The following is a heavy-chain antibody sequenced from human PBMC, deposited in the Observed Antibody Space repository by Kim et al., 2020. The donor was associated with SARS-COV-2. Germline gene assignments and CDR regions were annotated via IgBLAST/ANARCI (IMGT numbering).Heavy chain of an antibody. V-gene: IGHV3-30*01. Sequence: ADAVKGRFTIARDNSKNTLYLQMNSLRAEDTAVYYCAREYYYDSSGYFFWWGQGTLVTVSS. CDR3: AREYYYDSSGYFFW. J-gene: IGHJ4*02. D-gene: IGHD3-22*01.